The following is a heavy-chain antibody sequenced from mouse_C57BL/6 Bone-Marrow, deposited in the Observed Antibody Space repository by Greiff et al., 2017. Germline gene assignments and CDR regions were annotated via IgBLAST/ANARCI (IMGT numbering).Heavy chain of an antibody. CDR1: GYTFTSYW. Sequence: QVQLQQPGAELVKPGASVKLSCKASGYTFTSYWMHWVKQRPGQGLEWIGEIDPSDCYTNYNQKFKGKSTLTVDKSSSTAYMQLSSLTSEDSAVYYCVRYDYGSCWYFDVWGTGTTVTVSS. V-gene: IGHV1-69*01. CDR2: IDPSDCYT. J-gene: IGHJ1*03. D-gene: IGHD2-4*01. CDR3: VRYDYGSCWYFDV.